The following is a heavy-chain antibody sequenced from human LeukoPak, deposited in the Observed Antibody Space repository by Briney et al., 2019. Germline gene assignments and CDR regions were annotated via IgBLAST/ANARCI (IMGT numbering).Heavy chain of an antibody. CDR3: ARVDLGMTTVIPSGWFDP. CDR1: VGSLCSGDYY. V-gene: IGHV4-30-4*01. J-gene: IGHJ5*02. Sequence: SQTLSLTCTVSVGSLCSGDYYCRWIRQPPGEGLEWIGYIYYSGSTYYNPSLKSRVTISVDTSKNQFSLKLASVTAADTAVYCCARVDLGMTTVIPSGWFDPWGQGTLVTVSS. CDR2: IYYSGST. D-gene: IGHD4-17*01.